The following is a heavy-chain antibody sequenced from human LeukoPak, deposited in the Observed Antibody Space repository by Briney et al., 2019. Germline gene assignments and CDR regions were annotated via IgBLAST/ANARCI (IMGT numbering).Heavy chain of an antibody. D-gene: IGHD1-1*01. V-gene: IGHV1-46*01. CDR2: INPRSDST. Sequence: GASVKVSCKAFAYTFSIYYIHWVRQAPGQGLEWMGVINPRSDSTTYAQKFQGRVTLTSDTSTDTVYMDLSSMRSDDTAVYYCARVSLPGTTYPPFDYWGQGTLVTVSS. J-gene: IGHJ4*02. CDR1: AYTFSIYY. CDR3: ARVSLPGTTYPPFDY.